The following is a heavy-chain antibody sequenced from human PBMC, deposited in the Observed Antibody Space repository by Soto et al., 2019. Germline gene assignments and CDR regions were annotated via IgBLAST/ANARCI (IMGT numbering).Heavy chain of an antibody. CDR2: INQSGFT. CDR1: GGSFSGYY. CDR3: ARFPFDRSSWTNPRYFDY. J-gene: IGHJ4*02. Sequence: QVQLQQWGAGLLKPAETLSLTCAVYGGSFSGYYWTWIRQPPGKGLEWIGEINQSGFTNYNPSLESRVTMSVDTSKTQFSLRLSYVTAADTAVYYCARFPFDRSSWTNPRYFDYWGQGTLVTVSS. D-gene: IGHD6-13*01. V-gene: IGHV4-34*01.